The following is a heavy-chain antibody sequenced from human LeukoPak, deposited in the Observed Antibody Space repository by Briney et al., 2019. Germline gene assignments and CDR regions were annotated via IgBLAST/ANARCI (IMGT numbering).Heavy chain of an antibody. CDR2: INQDGSGK. V-gene: IGHV3-7*01. D-gene: IGHD1-14*01. Sequence: GGSLRLSCAASGFTFRSFWMSWVRQAPGKGLEWVANINQDGSGKYFVDSVKGRFTISRDNAKNSLYLQMNSLRAEDTAVYYCARGVSGEPWGQGTLVTVSS. CDR3: ARGVSGEP. CDR1: GFTFRSFW. J-gene: IGHJ5*02.